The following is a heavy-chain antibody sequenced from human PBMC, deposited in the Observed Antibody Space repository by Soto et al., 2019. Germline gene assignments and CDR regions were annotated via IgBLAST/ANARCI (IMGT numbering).Heavy chain of an antibody. CDR2: ISYDGSNK. Sequence: PGGSLRLSCAASGFTFSSYGMHWVRQAPGEGLEWVAVISYDGSNKYYADSVKGRFTVSRDNSKNTLFLQMNSLRGEDTAVYYCEKESYSSSPYYYGMDVCGQGTTVTVS. V-gene: IGHV3-30*18. CDR1: GFTFSSYG. J-gene: IGHJ6*01. CDR3: EKESYSSSPYYYGMDV. D-gene: IGHD6-6*01.